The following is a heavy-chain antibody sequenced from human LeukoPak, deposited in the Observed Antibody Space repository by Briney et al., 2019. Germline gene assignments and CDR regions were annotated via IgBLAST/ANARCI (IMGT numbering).Heavy chain of an antibody. CDR3: ASSHDSSGTD. CDR2: IKYHRCAN. D-gene: IGHD3-22*01. V-gene: IGHV3-7*01. CDR1: GFNFSSYW. J-gene: IGHJ4*02. Sequence: GGSLRLSCAASGFNFSSYWMSWVRQAPGKGLEWVANIKYHRCANSYVDSVKGRFIISTDNAKNSLYLQMNSLRDEDTAVYYCASSHDSSGTDWGQGTLVTVYS.